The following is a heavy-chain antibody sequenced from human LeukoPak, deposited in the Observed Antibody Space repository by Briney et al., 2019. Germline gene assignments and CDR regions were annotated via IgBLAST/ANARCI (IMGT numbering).Heavy chain of an antibody. CDR1: GFTFSSYW. CDR2: INSDGSST. D-gene: IGHD2-21*01. Sequence: GGSLRLSCAASGFTFSSYWMHWVRQAPGKGLVWVSRINSDGSSTSYADSVKGRFTISRDNAKDSLYLQMNSLTAEDTAIYYCVRAYHPGGWFDPWGQGTLVTVSS. J-gene: IGHJ5*02. CDR3: VRAYHPGGWFDP. V-gene: IGHV3-74*01.